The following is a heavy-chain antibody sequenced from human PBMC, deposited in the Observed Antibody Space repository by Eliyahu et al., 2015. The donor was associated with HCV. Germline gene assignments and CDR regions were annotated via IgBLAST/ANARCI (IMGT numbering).Heavy chain of an antibody. V-gene: IGHV4-39*01. Sequence: QLQLQESGPGLVKPSETLSLTCTVSGVSIRTRSYYWGWFRQPPGKGLEWIATISYSGTTYYNPSLKSRATLSIDTSKNQFSLNLSSVTAAETAVYYCASAAGTSDFDNWGQGTLVTVSS. CDR1: GVSIRTRSYY. D-gene: IGHD6-13*01. J-gene: IGHJ4*02. CDR3: ASAAGTSDFDN. CDR2: ISYSGTT.